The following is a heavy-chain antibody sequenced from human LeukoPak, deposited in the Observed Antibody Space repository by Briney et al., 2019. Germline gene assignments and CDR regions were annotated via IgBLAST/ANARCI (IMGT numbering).Heavy chain of an antibody. CDR3: ARMKGDY. V-gene: IGHV4-34*01. CDR2: INHSGST. J-gene: IGHJ4*02. Sequence: PETLSLTCAVYGGSFSGYYWSWIRQPPGKGLEWIGEINHSGSTNYNPSLKSRVTISVDKSKNQFSLKLRSVTAADTAVYYCARMKGDYWGQGTLVTVSS. CDR1: GGSFSGYY.